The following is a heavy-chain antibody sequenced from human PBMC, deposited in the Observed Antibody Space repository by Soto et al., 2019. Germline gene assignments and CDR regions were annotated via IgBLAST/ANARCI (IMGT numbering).Heavy chain of an antibody. CDR2: ISYDGSNK. CDR3: ATRLNIAVSGHQIDY. V-gene: IGHV3-30*03. D-gene: IGHD6-19*01. Sequence: GGSLRLSCAASGFTFSSYGMHWVRQAPGKGLEWVAVISYDGSNKYYADSVKGRFTISRDNSKNTLYLQMNSLRAEDTAVYYCATRLNIAVSGHQIDYWGQGTLVTVSS. J-gene: IGHJ4*02. CDR1: GFTFSSYG.